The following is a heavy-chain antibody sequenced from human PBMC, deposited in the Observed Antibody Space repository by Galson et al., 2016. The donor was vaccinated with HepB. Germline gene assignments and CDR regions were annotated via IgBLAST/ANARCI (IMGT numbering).Heavy chain of an antibody. CDR2: SRNKANSYST. Sequence: SLRLSCAASGFIFSDHYMDWVRQAPGKGLEWIGRSRNKANSYSTEYAASVKGRFTISRDVLKNSLFLQMNSLRTEDTAVYYCAREAMQLRRAQGKKGISYSSSMDVWGQGTTVTVSS. J-gene: IGHJ6*02. CDR3: AREAMQLRRAQGKKGISYSSSMDV. V-gene: IGHV3-72*01. D-gene: IGHD1-1*01. CDR1: GFIFSDHY.